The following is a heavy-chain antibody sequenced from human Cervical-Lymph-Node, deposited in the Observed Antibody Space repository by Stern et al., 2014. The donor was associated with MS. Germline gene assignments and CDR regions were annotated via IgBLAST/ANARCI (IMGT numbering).Heavy chain of an antibody. CDR2: IIPFVGTGTV. J-gene: IGHJ5*02. D-gene: IGHD3-10*01. CDR1: GG. CDR3: ARGAGDNWFDP. V-gene: IGHV1-69*06. Sequence: QVQLGQSGADVKKPGSSVRVSCKASGGISWLRQAPGQGLEWMGGIIPFVGTGTVNYAQNFQGRLTIIADTSTNTTYRELSSLRFDDTAVYYCARGAGDNWFDPWGQGTLVSVSS.